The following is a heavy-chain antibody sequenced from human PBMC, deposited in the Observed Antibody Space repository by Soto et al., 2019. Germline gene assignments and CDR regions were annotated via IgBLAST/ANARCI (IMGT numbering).Heavy chain of an antibody. J-gene: IGHJ4*02. Sequence: QVQLVQSGAEVKKPGSSVKVSCKASGGTFSSYTISWVRQAPGQGLEWMGGIIPIFATANYAQKFQGRITITADESTSTAYMELSSLRSEDTAIYYCASTNQIVATIAEYYFDYWGQETLVTVSS. V-gene: IGHV1-69*12. D-gene: IGHD5-12*01. CDR1: GGTFSSYT. CDR2: IIPIFATA. CDR3: ASTNQIVATIAEYYFDY.